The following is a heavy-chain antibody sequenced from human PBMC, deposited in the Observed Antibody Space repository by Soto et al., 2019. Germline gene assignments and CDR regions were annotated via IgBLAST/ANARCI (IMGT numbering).Heavy chain of an antibody. D-gene: IGHD2-21*01. V-gene: IGHV1-69*04. J-gene: IGHJ4*02. CDR3: AREECVSAGCYYYFDY. CDR2: IIPMRDVA. Sequence: ASVKVSCKASGDTFSSYSINWVRQAPGQGLEWLGRIIPMRDVANYAHNFQGRVTITADNFTSTVYMELSSLGSEDTAVYYCAREECVSAGCYYYFDYWGQGTLVTVSS. CDR1: GDTFSSYS.